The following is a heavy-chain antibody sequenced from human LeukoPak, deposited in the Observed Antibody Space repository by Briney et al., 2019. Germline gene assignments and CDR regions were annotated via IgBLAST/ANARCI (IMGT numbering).Heavy chain of an antibody. CDR3: ARGRGTGSPIGPRYFDL. CDR1: GYLFTSYW. J-gene: IGHJ2*01. Sequence: HGESLKISCKGSGYLFTSYWIAWVRQMPGKGLEWMGIIYPADSDTRYSPSFQSQVTISADKSISTAFLRWTSLKASDTAIYYCARGRGTGSPIGPRYFDLWGRGTLVTVSS. CDR2: IYPADSDT. D-gene: IGHD3-10*01. V-gene: IGHV5-51*01.